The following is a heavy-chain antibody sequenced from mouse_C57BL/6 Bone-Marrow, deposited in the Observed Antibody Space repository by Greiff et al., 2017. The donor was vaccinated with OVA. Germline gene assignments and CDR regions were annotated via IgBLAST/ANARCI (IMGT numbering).Heavy chain of an antibody. Sequence: EVKLMESGGGLVQPGGSLKLSCAASGFTFSDYYMYWVRQTPEKRLEWVAYISNGGGSTYYPDTVKGRFTISRDNAKNTLYLQMSRLKSEDTAMYYCARHGYDYDGGVDYWGQGTTLTVSS. CDR3: ARHGYDYDGGVDY. CDR1: GFTFSDYY. CDR2: ISNGGGST. D-gene: IGHD2-4*01. J-gene: IGHJ2*01. V-gene: IGHV5-12*01.